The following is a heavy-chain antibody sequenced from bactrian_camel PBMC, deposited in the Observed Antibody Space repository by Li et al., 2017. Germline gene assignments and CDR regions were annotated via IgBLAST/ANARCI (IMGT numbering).Heavy chain of an antibody. D-gene: IGHD5*01. J-gene: IGHJ4*01. CDR3: VRSTMGWAFDY. CDR2: LNSGGERT. Sequence: DVQLVESGGGLVQPGGSLGLSCAAAGFTFNNYAMTWLRQAPGKGLEWVSSLNSGGERTYYADVVKGRLTASRDNAKNTVYLQMISLKPEDTAVYYCVRSTMGWAFDYWGQGTQVTVS. CDR1: GFTFNNYA. V-gene: IGHV3S40*01.